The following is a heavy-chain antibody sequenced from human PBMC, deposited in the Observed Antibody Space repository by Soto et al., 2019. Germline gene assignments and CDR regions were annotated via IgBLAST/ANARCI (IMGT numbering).Heavy chain of an antibody. CDR3: VRGGDWRYYFDY. V-gene: IGHV3-48*01. CDR2: ISTTGRNI. J-gene: IGHJ4*02. Sequence: EVQLVESGGALVQPGGSLRLSCAASGFAFSSHAMNWVRQAPGKGLEWIAHISTTGRNIEYADSVKGRLTISRDDAKNSLFLQMRGLSVEDTAVYYCVRGGDWRYYFDYWGQGTLVTVSS. CDR1: GFAFSSHA. D-gene: IGHD3-9*01.